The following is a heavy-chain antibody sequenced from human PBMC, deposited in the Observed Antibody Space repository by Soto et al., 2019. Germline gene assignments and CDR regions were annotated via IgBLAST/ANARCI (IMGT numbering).Heavy chain of an antibody. CDR3: ARGTSSGTIGWFDP. D-gene: IGHD1-26*01. J-gene: IGHJ5*02. Sequence: ASVKVSCKASGYTFTSNGISWVRQAPGQGLEWMGWISAYNGNTNYAQQLQGRVTMTTDTSTSTAYKELRSLRSVDTAVYYCARGTSSGTIGWFDPWGQGTLVTVSS. V-gene: IGHV1-18*01. CDR2: ISAYNGNT. CDR1: GYTFTSNG.